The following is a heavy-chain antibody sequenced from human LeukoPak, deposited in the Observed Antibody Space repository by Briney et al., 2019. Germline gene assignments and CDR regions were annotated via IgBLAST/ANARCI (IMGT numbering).Heavy chain of an antibody. V-gene: IGHV3-21*01. J-gene: IGHJ5*02. CDR3: ARGSPVVPAATP. D-gene: IGHD2-2*01. CDR2: ISSSSSYI. Sequence: GGSLRLSCAASGFTFSSYSMNWVRQAPGKGLEWVSSISSSSSYIYYADSVKGRFTISRDNAKNSLYLQMNSLRAEDTAVYYCARGSPVVPAATPLGQGTLVTVSS. CDR1: GFTFSSYS.